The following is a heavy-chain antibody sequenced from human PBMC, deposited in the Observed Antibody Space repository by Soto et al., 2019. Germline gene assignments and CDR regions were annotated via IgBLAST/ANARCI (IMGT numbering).Heavy chain of an antibody. J-gene: IGHJ4*02. CDR2: INHSGST. V-gene: IGHV4-34*01. CDR3: ARVGAAAVEYYFDY. CDR1: GGSFSGYY. Sequence: QVQLQQWGAGLLKPSETLSLTCAVYGGSFSGYYWSWIRQPPGKGLEWIGEINHSGSTNYNPSLKSRVTISVDTSKNQFSLKLSSVTAADTAVYYCARVGAAAVEYYFDYWGQGTLGTVSS. D-gene: IGHD6-13*01.